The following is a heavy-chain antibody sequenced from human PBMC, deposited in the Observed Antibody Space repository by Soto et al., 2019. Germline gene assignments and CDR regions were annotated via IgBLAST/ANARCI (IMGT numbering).Heavy chain of an antibody. CDR2: ISGSGGST. V-gene: IGHV3-23*01. CDR3: AKGARAFGAFDI. D-gene: IGHD3-10*01. J-gene: IGHJ3*02. CDR1: GCTFSSYA. Sequence: SGGSLSLSCAASGCTFSSYAMSWVRQAPGKGLEWVSAISGSGGSTYYADSVKGRFTISRDNSKNTLYLQMNSLRAEDTAVYYCAKGARAFGAFDIWGQGTMVTASS.